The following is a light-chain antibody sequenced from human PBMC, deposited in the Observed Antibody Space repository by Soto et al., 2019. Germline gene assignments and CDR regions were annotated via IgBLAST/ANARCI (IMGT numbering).Light chain of an antibody. CDR2: EAS. Sequence: DIQMTQSPSTLSSSVGDRVTITCRASQSTSTWLAWYQQRRGKTPKLLISEASKLESGVPSRFSGSGSRTEFTLTISSLQPDDFAAYYCQQYITYPYAFGQGTKVEIK. CDR1: QSTSTW. CDR3: QQYITYPYA. V-gene: IGKV1-5*03. J-gene: IGKJ1*01.